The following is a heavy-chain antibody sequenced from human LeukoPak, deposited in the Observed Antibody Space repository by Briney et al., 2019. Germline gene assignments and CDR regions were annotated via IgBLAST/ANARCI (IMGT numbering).Heavy chain of an antibody. CDR2: ISHDESTI. Sequence: GGSLRLSCAASGFTFSSYGMHWVRQDPGKGLEWVAVISHDESTIKYADSLKGRFTISRGNSKNTLYLQVNSLRVGDTAMYYCARDRSFFGGSRGSDSWGQGTLVTVSS. CDR1: GFTFSSYG. J-gene: IGHJ4*02. CDR3: ARDRSFFGGSRGSDS. V-gene: IGHV3-30*19. D-gene: IGHD3-16*01.